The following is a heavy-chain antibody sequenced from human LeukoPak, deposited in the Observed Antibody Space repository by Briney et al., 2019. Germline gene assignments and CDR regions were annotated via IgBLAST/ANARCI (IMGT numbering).Heavy chain of an antibody. CDR1: GYSFTSYW. Sequence: HGESLKISCKGSGYSFTSYWIGWVRQMPGKGLEWMGIIYPGDSDTRYSPSFQGQVNISADNAISTAYLQWSSLKASDTAMYYCARPDYGDTHDAFDIWGQGTMVTVSS. J-gene: IGHJ3*02. CDR3: ARPDYGDTHDAFDI. V-gene: IGHV5-51*01. CDR2: IYPGDSDT. D-gene: IGHD4-17*01.